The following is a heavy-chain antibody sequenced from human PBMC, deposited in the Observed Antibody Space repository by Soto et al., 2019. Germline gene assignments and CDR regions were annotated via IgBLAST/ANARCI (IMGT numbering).Heavy chain of an antibody. CDR2: IIPIFGTA. CDR3: ARTIRNYDILGPTTHYYYYYGMDV. D-gene: IGHD3-9*01. J-gene: IGHJ6*02. V-gene: IGHV1-69*13. Sequence: ASVKVSCKASGGTFSSYAISWVRQAPGQGLEWMGGIIPIFGTANYAQKFQGRVTITADESTSTAYMELSSLRSEDTAVYYCARTIRNYDILGPTTHYYYYYGMDVWGQGTTVTVSS. CDR1: GGTFSSYA.